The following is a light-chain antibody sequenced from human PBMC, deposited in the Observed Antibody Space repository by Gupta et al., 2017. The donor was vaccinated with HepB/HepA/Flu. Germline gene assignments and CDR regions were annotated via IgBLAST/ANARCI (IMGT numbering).Light chain of an antibody. CDR2: QDR. CDR1: KLGDKY. V-gene: IGLV3-1*01. CDR3: QAWDSSTVV. Sequence: SYELTQPPSASVSPGQTASITCSGDKLGDKYASWYQQKPGQSPVLVIYQDRKRPSGIPERFCGSNSGNTATLTISGTQAMDEGDYYCQAWDSSTVVFGGGTNLTVL. J-gene: IGLJ2*01.